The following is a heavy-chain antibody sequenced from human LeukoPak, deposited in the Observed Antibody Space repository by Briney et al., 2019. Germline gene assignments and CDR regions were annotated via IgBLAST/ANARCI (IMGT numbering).Heavy chain of an antibody. V-gene: IGHV3-38-3*01. CDR1: RFTVSNNE. Sequence: GGSLRLSCAASRFTVSNNEMSWVRQAPGKGLEWVSSISGGSTFYADSVKGRFTISRDSSKNTLYLHMNSLRVEDTATYFCARALNRHIGAFEYWGQGALVTVSS. CDR3: ARALNRHIGAFEY. CDR2: ISGGST. D-gene: IGHD4/OR15-4a*01. J-gene: IGHJ4*02.